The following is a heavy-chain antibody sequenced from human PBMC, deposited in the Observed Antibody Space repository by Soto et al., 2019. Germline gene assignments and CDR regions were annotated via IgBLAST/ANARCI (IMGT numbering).Heavy chain of an antibody. V-gene: IGHV1-69*01. D-gene: IGHD3-10*01. Sequence: QVQLVQSGAEVKKPGSSVKVSCKASGVTFSSYAISWVRQAPGQGLEWMGGIIPIFGTANYAQKFQGRVTITADESTSTAYMELSSLRSEDTAVYYCASYYYGSGSYYPNLYYYYGMDVWGQGTTVTVSS. CDR2: IIPIFGTA. J-gene: IGHJ6*02. CDR3: ASYYYGSGSYYPNLYYYYGMDV. CDR1: GVTFSSYA.